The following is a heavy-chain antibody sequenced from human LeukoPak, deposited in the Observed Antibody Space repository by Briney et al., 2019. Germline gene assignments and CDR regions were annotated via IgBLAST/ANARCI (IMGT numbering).Heavy chain of an antibody. CDR3: ARGLRYFDWWSGENWFDP. CDR2: ISSSSSTI. Sequence: GGSLRLSCAASGFTFSSYSMNWVRQAPGKGLEWVSYISSSSSTIYYADSVKGRFTISRDNAKNSLYLQMNSLRAEDTAVYYCARGLRYFDWWSGENWFDPWGQGTLVTVSS. D-gene: IGHD3-9*01. J-gene: IGHJ5*02. V-gene: IGHV3-48*04. CDR1: GFTFSSYS.